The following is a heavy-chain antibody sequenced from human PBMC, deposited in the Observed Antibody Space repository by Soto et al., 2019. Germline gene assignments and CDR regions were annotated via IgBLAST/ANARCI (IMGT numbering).Heavy chain of an antibody. D-gene: IGHD3-16*01. J-gene: IGHJ3*02. V-gene: IGHV3-9*01. CDR2: ISWNSGSI. Sequence: PGGSLRLSCAASGFTFDDYAMHWVRQAPGKGLEWVSGISWNSGSIGYADSVKGRFTISRDNAKNSLYLQMNSLRAEDTALYYCAKGMGGPDAFDIWGQGTIVTGSS. CDR1: GFTFDDYA. CDR3: AKGMGGPDAFDI.